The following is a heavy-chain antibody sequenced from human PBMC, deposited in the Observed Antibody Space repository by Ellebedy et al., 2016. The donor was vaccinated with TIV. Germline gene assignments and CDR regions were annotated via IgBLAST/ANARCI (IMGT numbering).Heavy chain of an antibody. D-gene: IGHD2-21*01. CDR1: GFTFSSYS. CDR2: ISSSSSYI. V-gene: IGHV3-21*01. J-gene: IGHJ6*02. Sequence: GGSLRLXCAASGFTFSSYSMNWVRQAPGKGLEWVSSISSSSSYIYYADSVKGRFTISRDNAKNSLYLQMNSLRAEDTAVYYCAKKDRLVVIEGYYYGMDVWGQGTTVTVSS. CDR3: AKKDRLVVIEGYYYGMDV.